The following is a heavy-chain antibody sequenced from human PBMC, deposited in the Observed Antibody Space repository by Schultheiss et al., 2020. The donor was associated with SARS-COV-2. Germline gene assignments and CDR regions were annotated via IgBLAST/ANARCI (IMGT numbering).Heavy chain of an antibody. D-gene: IGHD3-10*01. V-gene: IGHV3-21*01. Sequence: GGSLRLSCAASGFTFSSYSMNWVRQAPGKGLEWVSSISSSSSYIYYADSVKGRFTISRDNAKNSLYLQMNSLRPEDTAVYYCARDLDGSGTFDIWGQGTMVTVSS. J-gene: IGHJ3*02. CDR2: ISSSSSYI. CDR3: ARDLDGSGTFDI. CDR1: GFTFSSYS.